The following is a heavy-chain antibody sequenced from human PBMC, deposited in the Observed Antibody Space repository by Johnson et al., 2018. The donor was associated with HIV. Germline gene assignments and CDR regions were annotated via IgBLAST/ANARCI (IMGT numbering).Heavy chain of an antibody. Sequence: VQLVESGGGVVQPGRSLRLSCAASGFTVSSNYMSWVRQAPGKGLEWVSVISGSGDSTYYADSVKGRFTISRDNSKNTVFLQMNSLRAEDTAIYYCAKLPRAWYSSCWDAFDIWGQGTMVTVSS. D-gene: IGHD6-19*01. V-gene: IGHV3-23*04. CDR3: AKLPRAWYSSCWDAFDI. J-gene: IGHJ3*02. CDR1: GFTVSSNY. CDR2: ISGSGDST.